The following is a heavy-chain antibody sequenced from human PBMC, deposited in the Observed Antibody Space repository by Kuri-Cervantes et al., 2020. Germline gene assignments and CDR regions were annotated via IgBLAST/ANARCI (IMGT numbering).Heavy chain of an antibody. D-gene: IGHD4-17*01. CDR2: ISSSGSTI. J-gene: IGHJ3*02. V-gene: IGHV3-48*04. Sequence: ETLSLTCAASGFTFSSYSMNWVRQAPGKGLEWVSYISSSGSTIYYADSVKGRFTISRDNAKNSLYLQMNSLRAKDTAVYYCAIAGDYTAFDIWGQGTMVTVSS. CDR3: AIAGDYTAFDI. CDR1: GFTFSSYS.